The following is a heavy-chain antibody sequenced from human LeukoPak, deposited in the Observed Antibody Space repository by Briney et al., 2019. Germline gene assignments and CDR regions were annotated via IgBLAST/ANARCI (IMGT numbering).Heavy chain of an antibody. Sequence: GGSLRLSCAASGFTFSSYAMHWVGQAPGKGLEWVAVISYDGSNKYYADSVKGRFTISRENAKNSLYLQMNSLRAGDTAVYYCARVRSGSLGYYGMDVWGQGTTVTVSS. J-gene: IGHJ6*02. D-gene: IGHD1-26*01. CDR3: ARVRSGSLGYYGMDV. V-gene: IGHV3-30*14. CDR2: ISYDGSNK. CDR1: GFTFSSYA.